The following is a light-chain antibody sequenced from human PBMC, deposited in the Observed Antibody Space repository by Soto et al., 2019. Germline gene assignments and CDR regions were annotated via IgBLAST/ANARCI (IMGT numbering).Light chain of an antibody. Sequence: EIVLTQSPGTLSLSPGERATLSCRASQSVSSSYLAWYQQKPGQAPRLLIYGASSRATGISDRFSGSGSGTDFTVTISRLEPEDFAVYYCQQYGSTPTFGQGTKVEIK. CDR3: QQYGSTPT. V-gene: IGKV3-20*01. CDR2: GAS. CDR1: QSVSSSY. J-gene: IGKJ1*01.